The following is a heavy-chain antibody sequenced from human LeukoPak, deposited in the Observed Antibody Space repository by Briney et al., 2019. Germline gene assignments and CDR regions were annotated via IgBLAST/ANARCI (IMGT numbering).Heavy chain of an antibody. D-gene: IGHD6-6*01. J-gene: IGHJ5*02. CDR2: INHSGST. CDR3: ARGPSSNWFDP. Sequence: SETLSLTCAVYGGSFSGYYWSWIRQPPGKGLEWIGEINHSGSTNYNPSLKSRVTISVDTSKNQFSLKLSSVTAADTAVYYCARGPSSNWFDPWGQGPLVTVSS. CDR1: GGSFSGYY. V-gene: IGHV4-34*01.